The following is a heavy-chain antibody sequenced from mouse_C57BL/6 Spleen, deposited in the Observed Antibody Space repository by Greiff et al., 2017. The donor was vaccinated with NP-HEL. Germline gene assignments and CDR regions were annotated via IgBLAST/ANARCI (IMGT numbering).Heavy chain of an antibody. J-gene: IGHJ2*01. D-gene: IGHD2-3*01. Sequence: EVKVVESGEGLVKPGGSLKLSCAASGFTFSSYAMSWVRQTPEKRLEWVAYISSGGDYIYYADTVKGRFTISRDNARNTLYLQMSSLKSEDTAMYYCTRDPLDGYYGFDYWGQGTTLTVSS. CDR1: GFTFSSYA. CDR3: TRDPLDGYYGFDY. V-gene: IGHV5-9-1*02. CDR2: ISSGGDYI.